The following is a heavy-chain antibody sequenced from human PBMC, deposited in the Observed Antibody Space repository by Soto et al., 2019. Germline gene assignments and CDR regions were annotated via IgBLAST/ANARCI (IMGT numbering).Heavy chain of an antibody. CDR1: GYTFTGYF. J-gene: IGHJ5*02. Sequence: QVQLVQSGAEVKKPGDSVKVSCKASGYTFTGYFIHWVRDVPGQGLEYMGWIKGNTGNTDYAQKFHGRVTMTTDTSISTVYMDLKRLTSADTAVYYCARVTSGTTRDWFDPWGQGTLVTVSS. V-gene: IGHV1-2*02. CDR2: IKGNTGNT. CDR3: ARVTSGTTRDWFDP. D-gene: IGHD1-26*01.